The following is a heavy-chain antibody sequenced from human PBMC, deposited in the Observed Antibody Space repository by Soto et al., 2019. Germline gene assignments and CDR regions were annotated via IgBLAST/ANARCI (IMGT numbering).Heavy chain of an antibody. CDR2: ISGSGSVT. J-gene: IGHJ4*02. D-gene: IGHD6-13*01. Sequence: VQLLESGGGLVKPGGSLGLSCAASGFIFRSYGLSWVRQAPGKGLEWVSDISGSGSVTNYADSVKGRFTISRDNSNNTLSLQMDSLRAEDTAVYYCAKGGVAAARGYFDHWGQGTRVTVSS. CDR3: AKGGVAAARGYFDH. CDR1: GFIFRSYG. V-gene: IGHV3-23*01.